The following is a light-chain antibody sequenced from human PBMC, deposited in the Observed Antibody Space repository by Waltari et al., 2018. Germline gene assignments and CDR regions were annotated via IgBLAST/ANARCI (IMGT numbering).Light chain of an antibody. CDR3: QQYNNWSLYT. V-gene: IGKV3-15*01. J-gene: IGKJ2*01. CDR2: GAS. Sequence: EIVMTQSPATLSLSAGERATLSCRASQSVSSNLAWYQQKPGQAPRLLIYGASTSAAGIPARFSGSGSWTEFTLTISSRQSEDFAVYYCQQYNNWSLYTFGQGTKLEIK. CDR1: QSVSSN.